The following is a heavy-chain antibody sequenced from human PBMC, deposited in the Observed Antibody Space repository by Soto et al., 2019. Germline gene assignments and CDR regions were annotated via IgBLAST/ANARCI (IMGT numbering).Heavy chain of an antibody. CDR2: ISYDGSNK. J-gene: IGHJ6*03. V-gene: IGHV3-30*18. CDR1: AFPFSWGG. CDR3: AKEVTIFSYYYYYMDV. Sequence: GGALSLSSAVTAFPFSWGGMQWVGQARDKELAWGAVISYDGSNKYYADSVKGRFTISRDNSKNTLYLQMNSLRAEDTAVYYCAKEVTIFSYYYYYMDVWGKGTTVTVSS. D-gene: IGHD3-9*01.